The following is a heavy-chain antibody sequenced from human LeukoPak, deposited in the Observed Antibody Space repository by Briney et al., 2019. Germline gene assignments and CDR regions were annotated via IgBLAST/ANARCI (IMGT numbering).Heavy chain of an antibody. CDR3: AREEDSSGYYYYNYYYGMDV. D-gene: IGHD3-22*01. V-gene: IGHV3-74*01. J-gene: IGHJ6*02. CDR1: GLAFSAYK. Sequence: GGSLRLSCAASGLAFSAYKMHWVRQAPRKGLVWASRISTDGYTTDYADFVQGRFTISRDNSKNTLYLQMNSLRAEDTAVYYCAREEDSSGYYYYNYYYGMDVWGQGTTVTVSS. CDR2: ISTDGYTT.